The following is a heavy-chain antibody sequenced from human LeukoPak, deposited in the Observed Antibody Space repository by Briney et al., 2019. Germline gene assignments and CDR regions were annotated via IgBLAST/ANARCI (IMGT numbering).Heavy chain of an antibody. CDR2: INHSGST. V-gene: IGHV4-34*01. J-gene: IGHJ4*02. CDR1: GGSFSGYY. D-gene: IGHD2-2*01. Sequence: SETLSLTCAVYGGSFSGYYWNWIRQPPGKGLEWIGEINHSGSTNYNPSPKSRVTISVDTSKNQFSLKLSSVTAADTAVYYCARGRPVNYCSSTSCRKFDYWGQGTLVTVSS. CDR3: ARGRPVNYCSSTSCRKFDY.